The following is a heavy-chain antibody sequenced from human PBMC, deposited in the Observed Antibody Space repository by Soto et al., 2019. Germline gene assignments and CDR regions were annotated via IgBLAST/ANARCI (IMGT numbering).Heavy chain of an antibody. CDR1: GYTFTSYD. CDR2: MNPNSGNT. D-gene: IGHD4-17*01. V-gene: IGHV1-8*01. Sequence: ASVKVSCKASGYTFTSYDINWVRQATGQGLEWMGWMNPNSGNTGYAQKFQGRVTMTRNTSISTAYMELSSLRSEDTAVYYCARGGETVTTDYYYYYMDVWGKGTTVTVSS. J-gene: IGHJ6*03. CDR3: ARGGETVTTDYYYYYMDV.